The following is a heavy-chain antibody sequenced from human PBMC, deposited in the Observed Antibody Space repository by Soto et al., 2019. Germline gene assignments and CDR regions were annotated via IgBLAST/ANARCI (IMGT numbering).Heavy chain of an antibody. V-gene: IGHV4-30-4*01. J-gene: IGHJ6*02. CDR1: GGSISSGDYY. D-gene: IGHD3-10*01. Sequence: QVQLQESGPGLVKPSQTLSLTCTVSGGSISSGDYYWSWIRQPPGKGLEWFGYIYYSGSTNYNPPLKSRVTISVNPSKNQFALKMSPVTAADTAVYYCARDRVLYGSGPSCYYYGMDVWGQGTTVTVSS. CDR3: ARDRVLYGSGPSCYYYGMDV. CDR2: IYYSGST.